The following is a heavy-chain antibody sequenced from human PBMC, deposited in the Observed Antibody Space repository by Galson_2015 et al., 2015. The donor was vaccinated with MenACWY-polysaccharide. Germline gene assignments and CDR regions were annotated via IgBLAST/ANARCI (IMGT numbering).Heavy chain of an antibody. V-gene: IGHV3-53*01. J-gene: IGHJ4*02. CDR1: GFTVSSNY. CDR3: ARGGSAWTFDY. D-gene: IGHD6-19*01. Sequence: SLRLSCAASGFTVSSNYMSWVRQAPGKGLEWVSVIYSGGSTNHADSVKGRFTISRDNSKNTLYLQMNSLRAEDTAVYYCARGGSAWTFDYWGQGTQITVSS. CDR2: IYSGGST.